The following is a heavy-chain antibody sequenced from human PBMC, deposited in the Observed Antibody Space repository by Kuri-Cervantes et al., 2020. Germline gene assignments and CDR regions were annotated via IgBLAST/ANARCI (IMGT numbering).Heavy chain of an antibody. D-gene: IGHD6-6*01. Sequence: GSLRLSCTVSGGSISSSSYYWGWIRQPPGKGLEWIGSIYYSGSTYYNPSLKSRVTISVDTSKNQFSLKLSSVTAADTAVYYCAREGSYSSSVSQNDYWGQGTLVTVSS. CDR3: AREGSYSSSVSQNDY. CDR2: IYYSGST. CDR1: GGSISSSSYY. V-gene: IGHV4-39*07. J-gene: IGHJ4*02.